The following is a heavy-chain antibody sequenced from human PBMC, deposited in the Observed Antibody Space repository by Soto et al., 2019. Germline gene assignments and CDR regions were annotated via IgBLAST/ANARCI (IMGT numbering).Heavy chain of an antibody. V-gene: IGHV1-69*13. CDR2: IIPICGTA. CDR3: ARGLRFLEWLFRDAFDF. D-gene: IGHD3-3*01. CDR1: GGTFSSYA. Sequence: ASVKVSCKASGGTFSSYAISWVRQAPGQGLEWMGVIIPICGTANYAQKFQGRVTMTADESTSTVYMELSSLRSEDTAVHYCARGLRFLEWLFRDAFDFSGQGTMVTVSS. J-gene: IGHJ3*01.